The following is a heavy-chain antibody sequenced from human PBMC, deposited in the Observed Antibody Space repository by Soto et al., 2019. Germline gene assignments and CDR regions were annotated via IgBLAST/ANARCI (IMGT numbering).Heavy chain of an antibody. Sequence: PSETLSLTCTVSGGSISSSGYYWGWIRQPPGKGLEWIASIYYSGSTYYNPSLKSRLTISEDRSKNQLTLKLKSVTAADTAVYYCTGHYSGYDLGGYWGQGTLVTVSS. D-gene: IGHD5-12*01. V-gene: IGHV4-39*01. CDR3: TGHYSGYDLGGY. CDR1: GGSISSSGYY. CDR2: IYYSGST. J-gene: IGHJ4*02.